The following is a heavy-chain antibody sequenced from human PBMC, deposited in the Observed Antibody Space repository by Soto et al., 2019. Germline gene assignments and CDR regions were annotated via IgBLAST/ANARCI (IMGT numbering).Heavy chain of an antibody. J-gene: IGHJ2*01. Sequence: EVQLVESGGGLVQPGRSLRLSCAASGFTFDDYAMHWVRQAPGKGLEWVSGISWNSGSIGYADSVKGRFTISRDNAKNSLDLQMNSLRAEDTALYYCAKRAWYYDSSGYYHDPYWYFDLWGRGTLVTVSS. CDR3: AKRAWYYDSSGYYHDPYWYFDL. V-gene: IGHV3-9*01. CDR2: ISWNSGSI. D-gene: IGHD3-22*01. CDR1: GFTFDDYA.